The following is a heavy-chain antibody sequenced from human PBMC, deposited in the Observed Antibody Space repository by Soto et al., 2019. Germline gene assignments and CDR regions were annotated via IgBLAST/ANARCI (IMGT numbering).Heavy chain of an antibody. J-gene: IGHJ5*02. CDR2: ISGSGGST. CDR1: GFTISTFA. Sequence: PGWSLSLSCAASGFTISTFAMSWVRQAPGKGLEWVSAISGSGGSTYYADSVRGRFTISRDNSKNTLYLQMNSLRAEDTAVYYCAKGPQYDYVWDFGPWGQGTLVTVSS. V-gene: IGHV3-23*01. D-gene: IGHD3-16*01. CDR3: AKGPQYDYVWDFGP.